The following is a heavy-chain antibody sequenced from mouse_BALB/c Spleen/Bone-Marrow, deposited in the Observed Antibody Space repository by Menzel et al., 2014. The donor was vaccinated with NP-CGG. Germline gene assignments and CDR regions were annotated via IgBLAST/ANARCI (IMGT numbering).Heavy chain of an antibody. CDR2: ISSDSDTI. J-gene: IGHJ1*01. Sequence: DVKLVESGGGLVQPGGSRKLSCTASGFTFSSFGMHWVRQAPEKGLEWVACISSDSDTIYYADTVKGRFTISRDNPKNTLFLQMTSLRSEDTAMYYCTRDHDYDWYFDVWGAGTTVTVSS. CDR3: TRDHDYDWYFDV. D-gene: IGHD2-4*01. CDR1: GFTFSSFG. V-gene: IGHV5-17*02.